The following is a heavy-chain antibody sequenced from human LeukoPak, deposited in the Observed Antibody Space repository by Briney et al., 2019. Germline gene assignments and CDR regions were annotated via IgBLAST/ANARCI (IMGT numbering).Heavy chain of an antibody. V-gene: IGHV3-48*01. CDR1: GFSFSSYS. CDR3: ARDPHSLDY. J-gene: IGHJ4*02. CDR2: IAYTGTI. Sequence: PGGSLRLSRTASGFSFSSYSMNWVRQAPGKGLEWVAYIAYTGTIHYADSVRGRFAISRDNAKSSLFLQLNSLRAEDTAVYYCARDPHSLDYWGQGTLVTVSS.